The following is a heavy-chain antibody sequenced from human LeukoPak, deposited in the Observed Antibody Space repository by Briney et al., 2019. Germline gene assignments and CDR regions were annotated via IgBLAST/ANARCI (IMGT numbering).Heavy chain of an antibody. CDR1: GGSFSGYY. CDR3: ATGGDVLLWTNLDY. D-gene: IGHD3-10*01. CDR2: INHSGST. J-gene: IGHJ4*02. V-gene: IGHV4-34*01. Sequence: ETLSLTCAVYGGSFSGYYWSWIRQPPGKGLEWIGEINHSGSTNYNPSLKSRVTISVDTSKNQFSLKLSSVTAADTAVYYCATGGDVLLWTNLDYWGQGTLVTVSS.